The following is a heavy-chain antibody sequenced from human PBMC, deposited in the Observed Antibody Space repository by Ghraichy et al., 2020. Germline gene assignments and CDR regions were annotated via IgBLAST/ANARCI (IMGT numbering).Heavy chain of an antibody. V-gene: IGHV4-39*01. Sequence: SETLSLTCTVSGGSISSSNYYWVWIRQPPGMGLEWIGNAYYSGSTYYSPSLKSRVTISVDRSTNQFSLSLTSVTAADPAVYYCARRVSASSNFDSWGLGALVTVSS. CDR3: ARRVSASSNFDS. J-gene: IGHJ4*02. CDR1: GGSISSSNYY. D-gene: IGHD2-8*01. CDR2: AYYSGST.